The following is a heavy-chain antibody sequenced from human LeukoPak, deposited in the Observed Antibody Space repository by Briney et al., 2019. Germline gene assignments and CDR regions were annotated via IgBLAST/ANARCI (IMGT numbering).Heavy chain of an antibody. Sequence: GGSLRLSCAASEFTFDDYGMTWVRQAPGKGLEWVSGINWNGGSTGYADSVKGRFTISRDNAKNSLYLRMNDLRAEDTAVYYCASQIPDFDYWGQGTLVTVSS. CDR3: ASQIPDFDY. CDR1: EFTFDDYG. V-gene: IGHV3-20*04. J-gene: IGHJ4*02. CDR2: INWNGGST.